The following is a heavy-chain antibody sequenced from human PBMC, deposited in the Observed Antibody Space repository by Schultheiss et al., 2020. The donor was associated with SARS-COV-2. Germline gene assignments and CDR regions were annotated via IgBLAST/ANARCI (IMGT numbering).Heavy chain of an antibody. Sequence: GGSLRLSCGVSGFIFSSRAFHWVRQAPGKGLEWVAVIWYDGSNKYYADSVKGRFTISRDNARNSLYLQMNSLTAEDTAVYYCARDGSGWSRDYWGQGTLVTVSS. CDR3: ARDGSGWSRDY. CDR2: IWYDGSNK. J-gene: IGHJ4*02. CDR1: GFIFSSRA. V-gene: IGHV3-30*04. D-gene: IGHD6-19*01.